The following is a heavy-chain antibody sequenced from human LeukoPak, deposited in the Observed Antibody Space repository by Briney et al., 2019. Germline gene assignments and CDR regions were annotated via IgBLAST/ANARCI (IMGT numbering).Heavy chain of an antibody. D-gene: IGHD3-10*01. V-gene: IGHV3-48*03. CDR2: ISSSGSTI. Sequence: PGGSLRLSCAASGFTFSSYEMNWVRQAPGKGLEWVSYISSSGSTIYYADSVKGRFTISRDNAKNTLYLQMNSLRAEDTAAYYCARASDYYGSGNSPIDYWGQGTLVTVSS. J-gene: IGHJ4*02. CDR3: ARASDYYGSGNSPIDY. CDR1: GFTFSSYE.